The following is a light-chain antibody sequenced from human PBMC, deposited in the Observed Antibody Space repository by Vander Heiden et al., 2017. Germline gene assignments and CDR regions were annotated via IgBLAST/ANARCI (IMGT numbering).Light chain of an antibody. CDR2: DAS. J-gene: IGKJ1*01. CDR3: QQYGSPPRT. Sequence: EIVFTQSPGALSLSPGERATLSCRASQSVSNRFLAWYQQKPGQAPRLLIYDASSRATGIPDRFSASGSGTDFTRTMCRLEPEDFAVYYCQQYGSPPRTFGQWIKVKI. V-gene: IGKV3-20*01. CDR1: QSVSNRF.